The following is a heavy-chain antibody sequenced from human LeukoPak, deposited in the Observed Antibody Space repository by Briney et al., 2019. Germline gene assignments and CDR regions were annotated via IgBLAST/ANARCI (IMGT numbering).Heavy chain of an antibody. CDR2: IIPMFGTA. Sequence: SVKVSCKASGGTFSIYAISWVRQAPGQGLEWMGGIIPMFGTANYAQKFQGRVMITTDESTSTTYMELSSLKSEDTVVYYCAIARGIYEGYFYPWGRGTLVTVSS. CDR1: GGTFSIYA. CDR3: AIARGIYEGYFYP. J-gene: IGHJ2*01. V-gene: IGHV1-69*05. D-gene: IGHD5/OR15-5a*01.